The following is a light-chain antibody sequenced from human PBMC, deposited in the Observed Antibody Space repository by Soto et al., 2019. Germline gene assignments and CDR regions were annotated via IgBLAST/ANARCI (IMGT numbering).Light chain of an antibody. V-gene: IGLV2-8*01. CDR1: SSDVGNYNY. CDR2: EVD. J-gene: IGLJ2*01. CDR3: SSYSGSDNLRL. Sequence: QSALTQPPSASGSPGQSVTISCTGTSSDVGNYNYVSWYQQHPGKAPKLMIYEVDKRPSGVPNRFSGSKSANTASLTVSGLQAEDEADYFFSSYSGSDNLRLFGGGTKRTVL.